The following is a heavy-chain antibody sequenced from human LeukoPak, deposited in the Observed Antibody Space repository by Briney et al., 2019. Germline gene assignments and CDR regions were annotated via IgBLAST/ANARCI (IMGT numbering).Heavy chain of an antibody. J-gene: IGHJ4*02. D-gene: IGHD3-3*01. CDR1: GFTFSSYW. CDR2: IKQDGSEK. V-gene: IGHV3-7*04. CDR3: ARGAELRFLEWLYDY. Sequence: GGSLRLSCAASGFTFSSYWMSWVRQAPGKGLEWVANIKQDGSEKYYVDSVKGRFTISRGNAKNSLYLQMNSLRAEDTAVYYCARGAELRFLEWLYDYWGQGTLVTVSS.